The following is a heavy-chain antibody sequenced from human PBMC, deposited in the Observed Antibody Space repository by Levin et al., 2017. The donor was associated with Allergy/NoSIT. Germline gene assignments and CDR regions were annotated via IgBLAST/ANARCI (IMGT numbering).Heavy chain of an antibody. CDR3: ARSLGLLGYCSSTSCPFDY. CDR1: GFTFSSYS. J-gene: IGHJ4*02. V-gene: IGHV3-21*01. CDR2: ISSSSSYI. Sequence: PGGSLRLSCAASGFTFSSYSMNWVRQAPGKGLEWVSSISSSSSYIYYADSVKGRFTISRDNAKNSLYLQMNSLRAEDTAVYYCARSLGLLGYCSSTSCPFDYWGQGTLVTVSS. D-gene: IGHD2-2*01.